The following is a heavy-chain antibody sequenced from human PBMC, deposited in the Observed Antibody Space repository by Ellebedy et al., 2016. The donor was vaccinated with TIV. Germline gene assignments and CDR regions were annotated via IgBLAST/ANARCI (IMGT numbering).Heavy chain of an antibody. Sequence: MPSETLSLTCTVSGGSISSSSYYWGWLRQPPGKGLEWIGSINYSGSTYYNPSLKSRVTISVDTSKNQFSLKLSSVTAADTAVYYCARHAAGYESSGYPVDYWGQGTLVTVSS. CDR1: GGSISSSSYY. J-gene: IGHJ4*02. D-gene: IGHD3-22*01. V-gene: IGHV4-39*01. CDR2: INYSGST. CDR3: ARHAAGYESSGYPVDY.